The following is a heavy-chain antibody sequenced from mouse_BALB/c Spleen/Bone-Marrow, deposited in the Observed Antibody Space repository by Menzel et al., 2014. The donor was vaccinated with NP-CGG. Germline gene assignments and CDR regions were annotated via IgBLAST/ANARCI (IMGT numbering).Heavy chain of an antibody. CDR3: ARKGDYGSSWFAY. J-gene: IGHJ3*01. CDR1: EYEFPSHD. CDR2: INSDGGST. Sequence: EVQRVESGGGLVQPGESLRLSCETNEYEFPSHDMSWVRRTPEKRLELVAAINSDGGSTFYPDTMERRFIISRDNTKKTLFQQMSRLGSEDTALYYGARKGDYGSSWFAYWGQGTLVTVSA. V-gene: IGHV5-2*01. D-gene: IGHD1-1*01.